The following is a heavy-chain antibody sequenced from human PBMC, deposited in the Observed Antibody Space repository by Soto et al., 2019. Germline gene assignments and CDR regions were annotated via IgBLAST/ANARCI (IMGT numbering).Heavy chain of an antibody. Sequence: QVQLVESGGGVVQPGRSLRLSCAASGFTFSSYGMHWVRQAPGKGLEWVAVISYDGSNKYYADSVKGRFTISRDNSKNTLYLQMNRLRAEDTAVSYCAKGDCGGDCYSFDAFDIWGQGTMVTVSS. J-gene: IGHJ3*02. D-gene: IGHD2-21*02. CDR1: GFTFSSYG. CDR2: ISYDGSNK. V-gene: IGHV3-30*18. CDR3: AKGDCGGDCYSFDAFDI.